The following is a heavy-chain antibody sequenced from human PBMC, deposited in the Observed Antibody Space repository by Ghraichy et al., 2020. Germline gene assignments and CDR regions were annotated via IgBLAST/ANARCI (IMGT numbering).Heavy chain of an antibody. CDR1: GYTFTGYY. V-gene: IGHV1-2*06. Sequence: ASVKVSCKASGYTFTGYYMHWVRQAPGQGLEWMGRINPNSGGTNYAQKFQGRVTMTRDTSISTAYMELSRLRSDDTAVYYCARDPIYKYSSRYPYWGQGTLVTVSS. D-gene: IGHD6-13*01. CDR3: ARDPIYKYSSRYPY. J-gene: IGHJ4*02. CDR2: INPNSGGT.